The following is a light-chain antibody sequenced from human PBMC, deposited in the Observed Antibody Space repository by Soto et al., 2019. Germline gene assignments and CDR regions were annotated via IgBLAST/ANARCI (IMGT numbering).Light chain of an antibody. CDR1: SGHSSYA. J-gene: IGLJ2*01. CDR2: LNSDGSH. CDR3: QTWGTGIQV. Sequence: QLVLTQSPSASASLGASVKLTCTLSSGHSSYAIAWHQQQPEKDPRYLMKLNSDGSHSKGDGIPDRFSGSSSGAERDLTISSLQSEDEADYYCQTWGTGIQVFGGGTKLTVL. V-gene: IGLV4-69*01.